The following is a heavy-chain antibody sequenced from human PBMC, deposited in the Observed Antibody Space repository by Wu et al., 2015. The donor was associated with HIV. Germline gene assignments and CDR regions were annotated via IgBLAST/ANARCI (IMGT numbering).Heavy chain of an antibody. Sequence: QVQVVQSGAEVKKPGSSVKVSCKASGGIFSSHAINWVRQAPGQGLEWMGVIIPMFLTPNYAQKFQDRVTFTADESASTAYMELNSLRSEDTAVYFSAIYPYKNKWDDAFDFWGQGTLVTVSS. CDR3: AIYPYKNKWDDAFDF. D-gene: IGHD1-26*01. J-gene: IGHJ3*01. V-gene: IGHV1-69*13. CDR2: IIPMFLTP. CDR1: GGIFSSHA.